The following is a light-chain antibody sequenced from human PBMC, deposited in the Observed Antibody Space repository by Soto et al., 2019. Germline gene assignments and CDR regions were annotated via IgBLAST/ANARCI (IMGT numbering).Light chain of an antibody. CDR1: QSVSSN. J-gene: IGKJ1*01. CDR3: QQYGSSGT. Sequence: IVMTHSPATLSVSPWERATLSCRASQSVSSNLAWYQQKPGQAPRLLIYGASNRATGIPDRFSGSGSGTDFTLTISRLEPEDFAVYYCQQYGSSGTFGQGTKVDIK. V-gene: IGKV3-20*01. CDR2: GAS.